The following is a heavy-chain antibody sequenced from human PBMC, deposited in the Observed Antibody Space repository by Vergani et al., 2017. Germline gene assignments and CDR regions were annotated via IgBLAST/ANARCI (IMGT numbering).Heavy chain of an antibody. D-gene: IGHD2-8*01. V-gene: IGHV4-34*01. CDR2: INHSGST. CDR3: ARDIVLMVYAIFPGMDV. J-gene: IGHJ6*02. CDR1: GGSFSGYY. Sequence: QVQLQQWGAGLLKPSETLSLTCAVYGGSFSGYYWSWIRQPPGKGLEWIGEINHSGSTNYNPSLKSRVTISVDTSKNQFSLKLSSVTAADTAVYYCARDIVLMVYAIFPGMDVWGQGTTVTVSS.